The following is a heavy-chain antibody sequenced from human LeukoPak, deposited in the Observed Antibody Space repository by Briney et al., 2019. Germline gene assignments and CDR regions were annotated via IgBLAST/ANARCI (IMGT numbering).Heavy chain of an antibody. Sequence: SETLSLTCTVSGGSIRSYYWSWIRQPPGKGLEWIGYIYYSGSTNYNPSLKSRVTISVDTSKNQFSLKLSSVTAADTAVYYCASDSEAVDCSGGSCYGRGYYGFDPWGQGTLVTVSS. J-gene: IGHJ5*02. D-gene: IGHD2-15*01. CDR3: ASDSEAVDCSGGSCYGRGYYGFDP. CDR2: IYYSGST. V-gene: IGHV4-59*01. CDR1: GGSIRSYY.